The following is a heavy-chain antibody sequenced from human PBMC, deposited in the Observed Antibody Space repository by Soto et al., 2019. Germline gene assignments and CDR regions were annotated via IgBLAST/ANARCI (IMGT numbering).Heavy chain of an antibody. CDR3: ARGGWSLDL. J-gene: IGHJ2*01. V-gene: IGHV4-59*08. Sequence: QVQLQESGPGLVKPSETLSLTCTVSGGSISSYYWSWFRQPPGKGLEWIGYIYYSGSTSYNPSLKSRVTISVDTSNNQFSLTLSSVTAADTAVYFCARGGWSLDLWGRGTLVTVSS. D-gene: IGHD3-16*01. CDR2: IYYSGST. CDR1: GGSISSYY.